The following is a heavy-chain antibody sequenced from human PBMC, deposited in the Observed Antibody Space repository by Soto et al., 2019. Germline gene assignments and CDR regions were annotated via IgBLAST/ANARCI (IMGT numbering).Heavy chain of an antibody. CDR1: GGTFSSYA. CDR3: ARYGNYMFDNWFDP. CDR2: IIPIFGTA. D-gene: IGHD3-10*02. Sequence: GASVKVSCKASGGTFSSYAISWVRQAPGQGLEWMGGIIPIFGTANYAQKFQGRVTITADESTSTAYMELSSLRSEDTAAYYCARYGNYMFDNWFDPWGQGTLVTVSS. J-gene: IGHJ5*02. V-gene: IGHV1-69*13.